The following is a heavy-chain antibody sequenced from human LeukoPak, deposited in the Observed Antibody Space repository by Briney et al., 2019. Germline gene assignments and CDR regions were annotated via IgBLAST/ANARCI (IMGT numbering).Heavy chain of an antibody. Sequence: SETLSLTCTVSGYSISSGHYWGWIRQPPGNGLEWIGSMYHSGSTYYNPPLKSRVTISEDTSKNQFSLKLRSVTAADTAVYYCARGPRFGELLWHWFDPWGQGTLVTVSS. V-gene: IGHV4-38-2*02. CDR3: ARGPRFGELLWHWFDP. J-gene: IGHJ5*02. CDR1: GYSISSGHY. CDR2: MYHSGST. D-gene: IGHD3-10*01.